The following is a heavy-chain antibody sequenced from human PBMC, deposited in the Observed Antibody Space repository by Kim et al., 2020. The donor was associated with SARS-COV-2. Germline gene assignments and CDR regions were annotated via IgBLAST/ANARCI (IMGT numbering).Heavy chain of an antibody. Sequence: STKNYADSVKGRFTISRDNAKNSLYLQMNSLRDEDTAVYYCARVRGGANDYWGQGTLVTVSS. J-gene: IGHJ4*02. V-gene: IGHV3-48*02. D-gene: IGHD3-16*01. CDR3: ARVRGGANDY. CDR2: STK.